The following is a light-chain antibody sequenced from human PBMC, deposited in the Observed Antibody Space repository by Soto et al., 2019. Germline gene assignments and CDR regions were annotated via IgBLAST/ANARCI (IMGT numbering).Light chain of an antibody. Sequence: EIVMTQSPATLSVSPGESATLSCRASQNIRSHLAWYQLRPGQAPRLLIYASSTRATGIPARFSGSGSGTEFTLTISSLKSEDFALYFCQQYNVWPGWTFGHGTKVGVK. CDR1: QNIRSH. CDR2: ASS. CDR3: QQYNVWPGWT. J-gene: IGKJ1*01. V-gene: IGKV3-15*01.